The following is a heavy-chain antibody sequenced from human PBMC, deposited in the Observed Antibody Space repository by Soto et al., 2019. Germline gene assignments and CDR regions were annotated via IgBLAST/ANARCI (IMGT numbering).Heavy chain of an antibody. CDR2: ISYDGSNK. CDR3: AKDEGRDEGYFDY. CDR1: GFTFSSYG. D-gene: IGHD2-15*01. V-gene: IGHV3-30*18. J-gene: IGHJ4*02. Sequence: QVQLVESGGGVVQPGRSLRLSCAASGFTFSSYGMHWVRQAPGKGLEWVAVISYDGSNKYYADSVKGRFTISRDNSKNTLYLQMNSLRAEDKAVYYCAKDEGRDEGYFDYWGQGTLVTVSS.